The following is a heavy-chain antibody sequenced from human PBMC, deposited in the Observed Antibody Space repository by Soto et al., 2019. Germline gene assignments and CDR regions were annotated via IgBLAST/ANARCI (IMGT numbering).Heavy chain of an antibody. D-gene: IGHD6-19*01. CDR2: IIPIFGTA. Sequence: QVQLVQSGAEVKKPGSSVKVSCKASGGTFSSYAISWVRQAPGQGLEWMGGIIPIFGTANYAQKFQGRVTINADESTSTAYMELRSLRAEDTAVYYCARVPIAVAEPYYFDYWGQGTLVTVSS. CDR1: GGTFSSYA. V-gene: IGHV1-69*01. J-gene: IGHJ4*02. CDR3: ARVPIAVAEPYYFDY.